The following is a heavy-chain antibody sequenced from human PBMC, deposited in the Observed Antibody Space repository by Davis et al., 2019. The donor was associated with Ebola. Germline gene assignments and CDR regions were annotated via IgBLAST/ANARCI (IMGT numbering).Heavy chain of an antibody. CDR1: GFTVSSHY. Sequence: GESLKISCAASGFTVSSHYMSWVRQAPEKGLEWVSVIYSGGSTYYADSVKGRFTISRDNSKNTLYLQMNSLRAEDTAVYYCSVGGQDGGFDYWGQGTLVPVSS. V-gene: IGHV3-53*01. CDR3: SVGGQDGGFDY. J-gene: IGHJ4*02. D-gene: IGHD1-26*01. CDR2: IYSGGST.